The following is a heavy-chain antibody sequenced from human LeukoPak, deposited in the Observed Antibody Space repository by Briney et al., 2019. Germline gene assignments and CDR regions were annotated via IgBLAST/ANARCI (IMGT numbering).Heavy chain of an antibody. V-gene: IGHV3-66*02. J-gene: IGHJ6*03. Sequence: PGGSLRLSCAASGFTVSSNYMSWVRQAPGKGLEWVSVIYSGGSTYYADSVKGRFTISRDNSKSTLYLQMNSLRAEDTAVYYCARSYRYYMDVWGKGTTVTVSS. CDR2: IYSGGST. CDR1: GFTVSSNY. CDR3: ARSYRYYMDV.